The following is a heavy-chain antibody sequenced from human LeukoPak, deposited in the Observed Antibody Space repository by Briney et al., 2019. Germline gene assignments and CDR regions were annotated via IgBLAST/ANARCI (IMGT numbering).Heavy chain of an antibody. CDR3: AKGSSGSYLAGAFDI. Sequence: GGSLRLSCAASGFTVSSNYMSWVRQAPGKGLEWVSVIYSGGSTYYADSVKGRFTISRDNAKNSLYLQMNSLRAEDMALYYCAKGSSGSYLAGAFDIWGQGTMVTVSS. CDR2: IYSGGST. V-gene: IGHV3-53*05. CDR1: GFTVSSNY. J-gene: IGHJ3*02. D-gene: IGHD1-26*01.